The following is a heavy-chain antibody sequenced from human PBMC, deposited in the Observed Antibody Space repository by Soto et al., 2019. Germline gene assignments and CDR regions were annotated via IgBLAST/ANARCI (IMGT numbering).Heavy chain of an antibody. CDR3: ARLLQTYYYDSSGYYQMYYFDY. CDR1: GGSISSGSYY. CDR2: IYYSGST. Sequence: PSETLSLTCTVSGGSISSGSYYWGWIRQPPGKGLEWIGSIYYSGSTYYNPSLKSRVTISVDTSKNQFSLKLSSVTAADTAVYYCARLLQTYYYDSSGYYQMYYFDYWGQGTLVTVSS. D-gene: IGHD3-22*01. J-gene: IGHJ4*02. V-gene: IGHV4-39*01.